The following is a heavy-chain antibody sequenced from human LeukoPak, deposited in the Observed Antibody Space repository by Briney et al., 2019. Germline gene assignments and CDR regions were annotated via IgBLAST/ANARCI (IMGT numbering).Heavy chain of an antibody. J-gene: IGHJ6*03. V-gene: IGHV4-38-2*02. CDR3: ARLGVTTSRRGYYMDV. D-gene: IGHD4-17*01. Sequence: SETLSLTCTVSGYSISSEYYWGWIRQPPGKGLEWIGSIYHSGSTYYNPSLKSRVTMSVDTSKNQFSLKLSSVTAADTAVYYCARLGVTTSRRGYYMDVWGKGTTVTISS. CDR1: GYSISSEYY. CDR2: IYHSGST.